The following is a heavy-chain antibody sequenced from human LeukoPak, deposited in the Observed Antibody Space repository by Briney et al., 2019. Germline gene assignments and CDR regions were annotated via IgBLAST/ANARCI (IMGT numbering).Heavy chain of an antibody. V-gene: IGHV4-30-4*01. J-gene: IGHJ4*02. CDR3: ARERAARPGSYFDY. Sequence: SQTLSLTCTVSGGSISSGDYYWSWIRQPPGKGLEWIGYIYYSGSTYYNPSLKSRVTISVDTSKNQFSLKLSSVTAADTAVYYCARERAARPGSYFDYWGQGTLVTVSS. CDR2: IYYSGST. CDR1: GGSISSGDYY. D-gene: IGHD6-6*01.